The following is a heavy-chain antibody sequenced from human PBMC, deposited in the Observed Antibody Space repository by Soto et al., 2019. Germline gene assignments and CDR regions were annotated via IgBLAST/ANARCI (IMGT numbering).Heavy chain of an antibody. CDR1: GFTFSSYE. D-gene: IGHD2-2*01. Sequence: GGSLRLSCAASGFTFSSYEMNWGRQAPGKGLEWVSYISSSGSTIYYADSVKGRFTISRDNAKNSLYLQMNSLRAEDTAVYYCAREKGVAPSSWGWYYYYGMDVWGQGTTVTVS. J-gene: IGHJ6*02. CDR3: AREKGVAPSSWGWYYYYGMDV. V-gene: IGHV3-48*03. CDR2: ISSSGSTI.